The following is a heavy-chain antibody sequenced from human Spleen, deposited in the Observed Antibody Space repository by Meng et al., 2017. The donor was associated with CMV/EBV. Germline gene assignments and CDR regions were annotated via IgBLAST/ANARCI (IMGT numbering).Heavy chain of an antibody. D-gene: IGHD3-22*01. V-gene: IGHV3-30*03. J-gene: IGHJ4*02. CDR2: ISYDGSNK. CDR3: ARESGGYDSSGPADF. CDR1: GFTFSNSA. Sequence: GESLKISCAASGFTFSNSAIHWVRQAPGKGLEWVAVISYDGSNKYYADAVKGRFTISRDNSKNTLYLQMNSLRAEDTAVYYCARESGGYDSSGPADFWGQGTLVTVSS.